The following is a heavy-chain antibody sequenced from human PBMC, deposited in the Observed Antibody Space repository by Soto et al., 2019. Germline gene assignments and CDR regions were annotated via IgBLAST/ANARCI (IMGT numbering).Heavy chain of an antibody. CDR3: AKDGASRSFQH. CDR1: GFIVSGYY. D-gene: IGHD3-16*01. V-gene: IGHV3-53*01. J-gene: IGHJ1*01. CDR2: LDRGDIT. Sequence: LRLSCAASGFIVSGYYMSWVRQAPGKGLECVAILDRGDITYYADSVKGRFTISRDNSKNTVYLQMNSLRAEDTAMCYCAKDGASRSFQHWGQGALVTVS.